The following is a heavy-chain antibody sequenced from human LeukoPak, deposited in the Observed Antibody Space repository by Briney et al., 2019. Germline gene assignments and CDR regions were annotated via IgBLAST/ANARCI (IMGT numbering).Heavy chain of an antibody. D-gene: IGHD1-1*01. CDR3: ARVSGRLERQSDLDY. CDR1: GFTFASYS. CDR2: ISGDSTYI. J-gene: IGHJ4*02. V-gene: IGHV3-21*01. Sequence: PGGSLRLSCAAAGFTFASYSMNWVRQAPGKGLEWVSSISGDSTYIYNAGSVKGRFTISRDNAQASLYLQMISLRADDTAVYYCARVSGRLERQSDLDYWGQGTLVIVSS.